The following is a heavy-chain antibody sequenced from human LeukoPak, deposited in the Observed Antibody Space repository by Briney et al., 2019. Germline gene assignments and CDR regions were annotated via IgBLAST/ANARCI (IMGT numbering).Heavy chain of an antibody. CDR3: ARRTRGYSYGPYYYDMDV. D-gene: IGHD5-18*01. CDR2: INHSGSA. Sequence: PETQSLTCAVYGGSFSGYYWSWIRQPPGKGLEWIGEINHSGSANYNPSLKSRVTISVDTSKNQFSLKLSSVTAADTAVYYCARRTRGYSYGPYYYDMDVWGQGTTVTVSS. CDR1: GGSFSGYY. V-gene: IGHV4-34*01. J-gene: IGHJ6*02.